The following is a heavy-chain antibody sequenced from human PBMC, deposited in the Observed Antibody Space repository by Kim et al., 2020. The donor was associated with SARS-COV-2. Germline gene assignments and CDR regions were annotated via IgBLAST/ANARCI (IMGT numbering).Heavy chain of an antibody. J-gene: IGHJ6*02. Sequence: GESLKISCKGSGYSFTSYWIGWVRQMPGKGLEWMGIIYPGDSDTRYSPSFQGQVTISADKSISTAYLQWSSLKASDTAMYYCARGAAAGRSEGVDFKPAYYYGMDVWGQGTTVTVSS. V-gene: IGHV5-51*01. CDR3: ARGAAAGRSEGVDFKPAYYYGMDV. CDR2: IYPGDSDT. D-gene: IGHD6-13*01. CDR1: GYSFTSYW.